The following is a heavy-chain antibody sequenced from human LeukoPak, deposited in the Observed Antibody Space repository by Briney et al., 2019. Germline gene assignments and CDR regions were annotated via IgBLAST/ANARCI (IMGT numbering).Heavy chain of an antibody. V-gene: IGHV3-33*01. D-gene: IGHD2-21*02. CDR3: AIDKDTPATAHPQRGYFES. CDR2: VWYDGSHQ. Sequence: GSSLRLSCTASGFPFSGSGMHWVRQAPGKGLEWVAVVWYDGSHQYYADSVKGRFTISRDNSKNTVDLQMNSLGVEDTAVYFCAIDKDTPATAHPQRGYFESWGQGTLVTVSS. CDR1: GFPFSGSG. J-gene: IGHJ4*02.